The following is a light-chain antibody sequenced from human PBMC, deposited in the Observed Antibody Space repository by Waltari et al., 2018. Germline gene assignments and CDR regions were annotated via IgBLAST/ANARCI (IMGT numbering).Light chain of an antibody. CDR1: SYDVGGYNS. CDR2: DVS. J-gene: IGLJ3*02. CDR3: CSFAGTSWV. V-gene: IGLV2-11*01. Sequence: QSALTQPRSVSGSPGQSVTIPCTGTSYDVGGYNSVSWYQQYPGKAPKVMIYDVSKRPSGVTDRFSGSKSGNTASLTISGLQAEDEADYYCCSFAGTSWVFGGGTKVTVL.